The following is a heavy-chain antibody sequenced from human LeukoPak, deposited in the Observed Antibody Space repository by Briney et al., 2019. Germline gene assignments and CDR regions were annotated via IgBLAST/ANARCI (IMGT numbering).Heavy chain of an antibody. CDR1: GFTFSSYW. D-gene: IGHD6-13*01. Sequence: GGSLRLSCAASGFTFSSYWTSWVRQAPGKGLEWVANIKQDGSEKYYVDSVKGRFTISRDNAKNSLYLQMNSLRGEDTAVYYCVRAGGSSWSDYWGQGTLVTVSS. CDR2: IKQDGSEK. V-gene: IGHV3-7*01. J-gene: IGHJ4*02. CDR3: VRAGGSSWSDY.